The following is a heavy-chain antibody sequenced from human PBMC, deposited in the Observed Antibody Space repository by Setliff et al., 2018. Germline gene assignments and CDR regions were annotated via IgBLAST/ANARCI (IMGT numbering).Heavy chain of an antibody. V-gene: IGHV4-38-2*01. CDR2: IYHNGNS. Sequence: PSETLSLTCSVSGYSISSGYYWGWIRQPPGKGLEWIGSIYHNGNSYYNPSLKSRVTISVDTSKNQLSLKLNSVTAADTAVYYCTTLVDLEWLFQLGGQGTLVTVSS. CDR1: GYSISSGYY. D-gene: IGHD3-3*01. J-gene: IGHJ4*02. CDR3: TTLVDLEWLFQL.